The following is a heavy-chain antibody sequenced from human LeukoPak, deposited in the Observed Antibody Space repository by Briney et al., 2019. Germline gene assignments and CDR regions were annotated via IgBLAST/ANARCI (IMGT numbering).Heavy chain of an antibody. CDR2: ISYDGSNK. CDR1: GFTFSSYG. CDR3: AKDGAPLAPSGDAFDI. V-gene: IGHV3-30*18. Sequence: GGSLRLSCAASGFTFSSYGMHWVRQAPGKGLEWAAVISYDGSNKYYADSVKGRFTISRDNAKNSLYLQMNSLRAEDTALYYCAKDGAPLAPSGDAFDIWGQGTMVTVSS. J-gene: IGHJ3*02. D-gene: IGHD3-10*01.